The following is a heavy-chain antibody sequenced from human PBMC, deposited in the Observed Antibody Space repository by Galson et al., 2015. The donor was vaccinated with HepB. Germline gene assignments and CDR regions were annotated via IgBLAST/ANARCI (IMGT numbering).Heavy chain of an antibody. CDR3: ARDPGGEYFDY. D-gene: IGHD6-25*01. CDR1: GFTFSRYA. V-gene: IGHV3-21*01. Sequence: SLRLSCAASGFTFSRYAIDWVRQAPGKGLEWVACISSSSSYIYYADSVKGRFTISRDNAKNSLYLQMNSLRAEDTAVDYCARDPGGEYFDYWGQGTLVTVSS. J-gene: IGHJ4*02. CDR2: ISSSSSYI.